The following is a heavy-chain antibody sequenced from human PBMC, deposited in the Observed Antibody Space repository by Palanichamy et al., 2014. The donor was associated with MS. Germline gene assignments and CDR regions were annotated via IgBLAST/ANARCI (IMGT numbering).Heavy chain of an antibody. CDR2: IKQDGSEK. V-gene: IGHV3-7*03. D-gene: IGHD5-12*01. CDR3: AGRGHTYGAYGGAIDY. Sequence: GRGLEWVANIKQDGSEKHYVDSVKGRFTISRDNAKNSLRLQMNSLRAEDTAVYYCAGRGHTYGAYGGAIDYWGQGTLVTVSS. J-gene: IGHJ4*02.